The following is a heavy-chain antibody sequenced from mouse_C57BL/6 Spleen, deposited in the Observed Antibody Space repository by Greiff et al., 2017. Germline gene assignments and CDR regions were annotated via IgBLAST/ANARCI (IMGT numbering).Heavy chain of an antibody. J-gene: IGHJ2*01. D-gene: IGHD2-5*01. CDR2: IHPNSGST. V-gene: IGHV1-64*01. Sequence: QVQLKQPGAELVKPGASVKLFCKASGYTFTSYWMHWVKQRPGQGLEWIGMIHPNSGSTNYNEKFKSKATLTVDKSSSTAYMQLSSLTSEDSAVYYCARSHYSNFFDYWGQGTTLTVSS. CDR1: GYTFTSYW. CDR3: ARSHYSNFFDY.